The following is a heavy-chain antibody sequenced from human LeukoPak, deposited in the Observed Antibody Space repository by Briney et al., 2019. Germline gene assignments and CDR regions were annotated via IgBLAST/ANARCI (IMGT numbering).Heavy chain of an antibody. D-gene: IGHD3-22*01. CDR2: INPSGST. CDR1: GGSFSGYH. CDR3: ARGRHDITMIVVVMTSVSYYLDV. Sequence: PSETLSLTCAVYGGSFSGYHWTWTRQSPGKGLEWIGDINPSGSTYYNPSLKSRLTISVDTSKNQFSLKLRSVTAADTAVYYCARGRHDITMIVVVMTSVSYYLDVWGKGTTVTVS. V-gene: IGHV4-34*01. J-gene: IGHJ6*03.